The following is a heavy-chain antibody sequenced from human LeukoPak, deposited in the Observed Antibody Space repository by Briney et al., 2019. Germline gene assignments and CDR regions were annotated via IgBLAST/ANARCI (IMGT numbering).Heavy chain of an antibody. Sequence: SETLSLTCTVSRGSISNYWWSWIRQAAGKGLEWIGRVYPSGTTHYNPSLQSRVTLSVDTSKNQFSLKLSSVTAADTAVYYCARQMGARDYYDSSGYYDYWGQGTLVTVSS. CDR1: RGSISNYW. J-gene: IGHJ4*02. V-gene: IGHV4-4*07. D-gene: IGHD3-22*01. CDR3: ARQMGARDYYDSSGYYDY. CDR2: VYPSGTT.